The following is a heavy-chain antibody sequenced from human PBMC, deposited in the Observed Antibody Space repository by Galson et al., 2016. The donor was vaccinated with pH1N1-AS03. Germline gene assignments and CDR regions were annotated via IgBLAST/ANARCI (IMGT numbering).Heavy chain of an antibody. Sequence: SLRLSCAVSGLRVAKNYMSWVRQAPGKGLEWVSVIYGGGDTFYADSVKGRFTISRDNSKNTVYLQMNSLRVEDTAVYYCAREPWGSTQGEYWGQGTLVTVSS. D-gene: IGHD3-16*01. CDR1: GLRVAKNY. CDR2: IYGGGDT. V-gene: IGHV3-53*01. CDR3: AREPWGSTQGEY. J-gene: IGHJ4*02.